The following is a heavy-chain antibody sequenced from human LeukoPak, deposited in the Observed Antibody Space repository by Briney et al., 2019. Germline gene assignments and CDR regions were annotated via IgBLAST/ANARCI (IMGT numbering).Heavy chain of an antibody. CDR1: GDSVSTVYSD. D-gene: IGHD2-2*01. Sequence: SQTLSLTCAISGDSVSTVYSDWNWTRQSPSGGLEWLGRTYYRSKRNYDYAISVQSQLTNNPDTSKNQFSLQLNSVTPQDTAVYFCARDKYHLDYWGAGALVTVSS. CDR2: TYYRSKRNY. CDR3: ARDKYHLDY. V-gene: IGHV6-1*01. J-gene: IGHJ4*02.